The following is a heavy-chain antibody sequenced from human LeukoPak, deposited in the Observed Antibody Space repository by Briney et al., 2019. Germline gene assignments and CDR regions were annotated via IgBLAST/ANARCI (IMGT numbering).Heavy chain of an antibody. Sequence: EASVKVSCKASGYTFTVYYMYWVRQAPGQGLEWMGRINPNSGDTDYAQNFQGRVTMTRDTSISTAYMELSRLRSDDTAVYYCAREGYCSSTSCYLNWFDPWGQGTLVTVSS. CDR3: AREGYCSSTSCYLNWFDP. CDR1: GYTFTVYY. CDR2: INPNSGDT. V-gene: IGHV1-2*06. D-gene: IGHD2-2*01. J-gene: IGHJ5*02.